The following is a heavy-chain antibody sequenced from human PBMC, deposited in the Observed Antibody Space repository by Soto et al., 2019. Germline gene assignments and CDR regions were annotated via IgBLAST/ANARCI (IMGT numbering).Heavy chain of an antibody. D-gene: IGHD6-13*01. V-gene: IGHV4-39*01. CDR2: IYYSGST. J-gene: IGHJ4*02. CDR3: ARLPREQQLVRLVDY. CDR1: GGSISSSSYY. Sequence: SETLSLTCAVYGGSISSSSYYWGWIRQPPGKGLEWIGSIYYSGSTYYNPSLKSRVTISVDTSKNQFSLKLSSVTAADTAVYYCARLPREQQLVRLVDYWGQGTLVTVSS.